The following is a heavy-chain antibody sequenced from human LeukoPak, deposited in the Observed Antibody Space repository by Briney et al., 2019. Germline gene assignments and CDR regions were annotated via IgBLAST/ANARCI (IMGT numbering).Heavy chain of an antibody. CDR1: GYTFTNYY. CDR2: INPAGGST. CDR3: ARVRVAVAGTAPLGY. Sequence: ASVKVSCKASGYTFTNYYIHWVRQAPGQGLEWMGIINPAGGSTGYAQKFQGRVTMTRDTSISTAYMELSRLRSDDTAVYYCARVRVAVAGTAPLGYWGQGTLVTVSS. D-gene: IGHD6-19*01. V-gene: IGHV1-46*01. J-gene: IGHJ4*02.